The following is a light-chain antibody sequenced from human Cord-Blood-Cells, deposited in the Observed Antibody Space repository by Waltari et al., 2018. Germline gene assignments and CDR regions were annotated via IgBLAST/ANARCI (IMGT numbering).Light chain of an antibody. J-gene: IGKJ5*01. CDR3: QQYYSYPLVT. Sequence: AIRITQSPSSLSASTGDRVTITCRASQGINNYLAWYQQKPGKAPTLLIYAASTVQSGVPSRFSGSGSGTDFTLTISCLQSEDFATYYCQQYYSYPLVTFGQGTRLEIK. V-gene: IGKV1-8*01. CDR2: AAS. CDR1: QGINNY.